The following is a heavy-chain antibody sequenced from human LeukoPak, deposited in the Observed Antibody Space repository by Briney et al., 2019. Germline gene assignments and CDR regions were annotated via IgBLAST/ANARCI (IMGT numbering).Heavy chain of an antibody. Sequence: GGSLRLSCAASGFTFSSYSMNWVRRAPGKGLEWVSYISSSSSTIYYADSVKGRFTISRDNAKNSLYLQMNSLRAEDTAVYYCARSGGKAAAGTMTYYYYYMDVWGKGTTVTVSS. CDR3: ARSGGKAAAGTMTYYYYYMDV. J-gene: IGHJ6*03. V-gene: IGHV3-48*04. CDR2: ISSSSSTI. CDR1: GFTFSSYS. D-gene: IGHD6-13*01.